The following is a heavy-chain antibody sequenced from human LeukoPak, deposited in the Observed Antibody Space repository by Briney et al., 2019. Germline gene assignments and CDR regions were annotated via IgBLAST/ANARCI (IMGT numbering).Heavy chain of an antibody. Sequence: SQTLSLTCTVSGGSISSGGYYWTWIRQHPGKGLEWIGYIYYSGSTYYNPSLKSRLTISVDTSKNQFSLKLSSVTAADTAVYYCARALDYGDPIVYWGQGTLVTVSS. J-gene: IGHJ4*02. CDR3: ARALDYGDPIVY. CDR2: IYYSGST. D-gene: IGHD4-17*01. CDR1: GGSISSGGYY. V-gene: IGHV4-31*03.